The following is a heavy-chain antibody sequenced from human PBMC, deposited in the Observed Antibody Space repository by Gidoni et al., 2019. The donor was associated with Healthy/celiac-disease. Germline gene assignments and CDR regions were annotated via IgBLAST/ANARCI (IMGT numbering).Heavy chain of an antibody. D-gene: IGHD3-3*01. Sequence: QVQLVESGGGVVQPGRSLRLSCAASGFTFSSYGMHWVRQAPGKGLEWVAVISYDGSNKYYADSVKGRFTISRENSKNTLYLQMNSLRAEDTAVYYCARANRGNTRITIFGVVTPLGYWGQGTLVTVSS. V-gene: IGHV3-30*03. J-gene: IGHJ4*02. CDR2: ISYDGSNK. CDR3: ARANRGNTRITIFGVVTPLGY. CDR1: GFTFSSYG.